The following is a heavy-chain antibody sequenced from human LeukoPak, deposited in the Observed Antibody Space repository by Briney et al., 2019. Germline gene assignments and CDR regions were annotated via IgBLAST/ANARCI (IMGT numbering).Heavy chain of an antibody. J-gene: IGHJ4*02. CDR2: FDPEDGET. CDR1: GYTLTELS. V-gene: IGHV1-24*01. CDR3: ATGRYYGSGSYYNFGDY. Sequence: ASVKVSRKVSGYTLTELSMHWVRQAPGKGLEWMGGFDPEDGETIYAQKFQGRVTMTEDTSTDTAYMELSSLRSEDTAVYYCATGRYYGSGSYYNFGDYWGQGTLVTVSS. D-gene: IGHD3-10*01.